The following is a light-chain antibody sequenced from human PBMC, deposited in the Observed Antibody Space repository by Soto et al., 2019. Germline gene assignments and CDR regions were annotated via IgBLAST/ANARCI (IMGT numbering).Light chain of an antibody. CDR1: QSISSY. V-gene: IGKV3-15*01. CDR2: DAS. CDR3: QQYNHWPRT. J-gene: IGKJ1*01. Sequence: EIRLKQSPAKVSLSPGERSALSCRASQSISSYLAWYQQKPGQAPRLLIFDASTRATGIPARFSGSGSGTEFTLTISSLQSEDFALYYCQQYNHWPRTFGQGTKVDIK.